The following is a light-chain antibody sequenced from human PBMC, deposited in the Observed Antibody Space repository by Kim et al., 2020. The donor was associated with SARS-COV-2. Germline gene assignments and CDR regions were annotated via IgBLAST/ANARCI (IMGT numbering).Light chain of an antibody. Sequence: LSPGGSATPACRASKRVTSSYLAWYQQKPGQTPRLLIYAASIGATGIPDRFSGSGSGTDFTLTISRLEPEDFAVYYCHQYGSSPYTFGQGTKLEI. V-gene: IGKV3-20*01. J-gene: IGKJ2*01. CDR2: AAS. CDR3: HQYGSSPYT. CDR1: KRVTSSY.